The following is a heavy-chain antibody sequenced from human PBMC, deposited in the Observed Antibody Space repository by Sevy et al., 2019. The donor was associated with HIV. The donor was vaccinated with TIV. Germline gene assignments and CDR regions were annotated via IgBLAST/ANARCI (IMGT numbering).Heavy chain of an antibody. CDR1: GFTVSSNY. V-gene: IGHV3-53*01. D-gene: IGHD4-17*01. J-gene: IGHJ6*02. CDR2: IYSGGST. CDR3: ARGDMTTVIKKYYYYGMDV. Sequence: GGSLRLSCAASGFTVSSNYMSWVRQAPGKGLEWVSVIYSGGSTYYADSVKGRFPISRDNSKNTLYLQMNSLRAEDTAVYYCARGDMTTVIKKYYYYGMDVWGQGTTVTVSS.